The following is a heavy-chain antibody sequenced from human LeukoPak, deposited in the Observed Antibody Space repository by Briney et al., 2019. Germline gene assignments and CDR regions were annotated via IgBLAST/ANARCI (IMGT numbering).Heavy chain of an antibody. J-gene: IGHJ4*02. CDR2: MYHGGST. CDR1: GGSVSSSTYY. V-gene: IGHV4-39*07. CDR3: ASRLGSGWPS. Sequence: SETLSLTCSVSGGSVSSSTYYWGWIRQPPGKGLEWIGSMYHGGSTYYNPSLKSRVTISVDTSKNQFSLKLSSVTAADTAVYYCASRLGSGWPSWGQGTLVTVSS. D-gene: IGHD6-19*01.